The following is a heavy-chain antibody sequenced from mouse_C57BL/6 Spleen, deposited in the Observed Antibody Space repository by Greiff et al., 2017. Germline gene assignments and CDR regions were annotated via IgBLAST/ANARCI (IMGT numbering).Heavy chain of an antibody. V-gene: IGHV1-61*01. CDR3: ARRVDGYYYWYFDV. J-gene: IGHJ1*03. D-gene: IGHD2-3*01. CDR2: IYPSDSET. Sequence: VQLQQPGAELVRPGSSVKLSCKASGYTFTSYWMDWVKQRPGQGLEWIGNIYPSDSETHYNQKFKDKATLTVDKSSSTAYMQLSSLTSEDSAVYYCARRVDGYYYWYFDVWGTGTTVTVSS. CDR1: GYTFTSYW.